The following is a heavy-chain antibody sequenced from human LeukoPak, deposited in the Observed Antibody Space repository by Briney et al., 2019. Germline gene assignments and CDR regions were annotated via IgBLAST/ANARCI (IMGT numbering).Heavy chain of an antibody. D-gene: IGHD3-3*01. CDR3: ARDKYDIWSGYPYGMDV. Sequence: PGGSLRLSCAASGFTFSSYWMSWVRQAPGKGLEWVANIKQDGSEKYYVDSVKGRFTISRDNAKNSLYLQMNSLRAEDTAVYYCARDKYDIWSGYPYGMDVWGQGTTVTVSS. V-gene: IGHV3-7*01. CDR1: GFTFSSYW. J-gene: IGHJ6*02. CDR2: IKQDGSEK.